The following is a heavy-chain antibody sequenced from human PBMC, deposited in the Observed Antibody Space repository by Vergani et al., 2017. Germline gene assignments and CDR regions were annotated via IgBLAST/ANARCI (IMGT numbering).Heavy chain of an antibody. V-gene: IGHV3-11*01. CDR3: ARDFILDTAMVTFGLSVGMDV. Sequence: QVQLVESGGGLVKPGGSLRLSCAASGFTFSDYYMSWIRQAPGKGLEWVSYISSSGSTIYYADSVKGRFTISRDNAKNSLYLQMNSLRAEDTAVYYCARDFILDTAMVTFGLSVGMDVWSQGTTVTVSS. CDR1: GFTFSDYY. CDR2: ISSSGSTI. J-gene: IGHJ6*02. D-gene: IGHD5-18*01.